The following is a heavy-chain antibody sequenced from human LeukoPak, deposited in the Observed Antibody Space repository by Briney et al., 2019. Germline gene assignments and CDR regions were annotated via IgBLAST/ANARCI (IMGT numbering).Heavy chain of an antibody. CDR3: PRGRPPPVQTYVWGSYRLYYFDY. CDR1: GGSFSGYY. J-gene: IGHJ4*02. V-gene: IGHV4-34*01. D-gene: IGHD3-16*02. CDR2: INHSGST. Sequence: SETLSLTCAVCGGSFSGYYWSWIRQPQGKGLEWIGEINHSGSTNYNPSLKSRVTISVDTSKTQFSLKLSSVTAADTAVYYCPRGRPPPVQTYVWGSYRLYYFDYWGQGTLVTVSS.